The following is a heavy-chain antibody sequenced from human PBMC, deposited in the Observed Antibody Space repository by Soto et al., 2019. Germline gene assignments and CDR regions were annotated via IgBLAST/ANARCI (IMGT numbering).Heavy chain of an antibody. J-gene: IGHJ4*02. V-gene: IGHV3-74*01. Sequence: EVELVESGGGLVQLGGSLRLSCATSGFTFSSFWMFWVRQAPGKGLEWLARINTDGSSASYVDSVKGRFTISRDNAKDTLYLEMSSLRADDTAVYYCAREWRGGDFWGQGTLVTVSS. D-gene: IGHD3-3*01. CDR3: AREWRGGDF. CDR2: INTDGSSA. CDR1: GFTFSSFW.